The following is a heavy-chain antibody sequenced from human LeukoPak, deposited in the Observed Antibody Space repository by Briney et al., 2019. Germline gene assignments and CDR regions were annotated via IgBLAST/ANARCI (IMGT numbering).Heavy chain of an antibody. CDR2: ISFDGSNK. CDR1: GFTFRSYG. D-gene: IGHD5-12*01. Sequence: PGGSLRLSCAASGFTFRSYGMHWVRQAPGKGLEWVAVISFDGSNKYYADSVKGRFTISRDNPKNTLYLQMNSLRAEDTAVYYCAKDRWQWLRLFDSWGQGTLVTVSS. V-gene: IGHV3-30*18. J-gene: IGHJ4*02. CDR3: AKDRWQWLRLFDS.